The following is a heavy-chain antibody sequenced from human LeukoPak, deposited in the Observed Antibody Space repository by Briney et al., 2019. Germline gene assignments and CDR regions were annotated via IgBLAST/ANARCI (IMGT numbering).Heavy chain of an antibody. D-gene: IGHD6-19*01. CDR3: AKSRSGWHPI. Sequence: PGGSLRLSCADSGFTFSSYAMHWVPQAPGKGPEWVAVVSYDGSNKYYADSVKDRFTISRDNSKNTLYLQIHSLRAEDTAVYYCAKSRSGWHPIWGQGTMVTVSS. CDR2: VSYDGSNK. V-gene: IGHV3-30*18. J-gene: IGHJ3*02. CDR1: GFTFSSYA.